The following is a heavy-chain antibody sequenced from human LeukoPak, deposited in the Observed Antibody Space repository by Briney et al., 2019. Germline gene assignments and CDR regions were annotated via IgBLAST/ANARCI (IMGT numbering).Heavy chain of an antibody. CDR2: IRYDGSNK. CDR1: GFTFSSYG. V-gene: IGHV3-30*02. CDR3: AKGPGVKYGSSWLFDY. J-gene: IGHJ4*02. Sequence: GGSLRLSCAASGFTFSSYGMHWVRQAPGKGLEWVAFIRYDGSNKYYADSVKGRFTISRDNSKNTLYLQMNSLRAEDTAVYYCAKGPGVKYGSSWLFDYWGQGTLVTVSS. D-gene: IGHD6-13*01.